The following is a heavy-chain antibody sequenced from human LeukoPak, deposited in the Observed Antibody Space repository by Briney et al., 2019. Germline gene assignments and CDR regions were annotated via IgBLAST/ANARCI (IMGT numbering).Heavy chain of an antibody. CDR3: ARGASITYYDSSGYWYYFDY. CDR1: GFTFSSYA. J-gene: IGHJ4*02. D-gene: IGHD3-22*01. CDR2: FSVSDKTT. Sequence: PGGSLRLSCAASGFTFSSYAMSWVRQAPGKGLEWVSGFSVSDKTTYYADSVKGRLTISRDNAKNSLYLQMNSLRAEDTAVYYCARGASITYYDSSGYWYYFDYWGQGTLVTVSS. V-gene: IGHV3-23*01.